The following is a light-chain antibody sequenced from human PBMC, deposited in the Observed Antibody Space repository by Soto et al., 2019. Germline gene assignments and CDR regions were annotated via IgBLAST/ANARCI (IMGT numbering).Light chain of an antibody. Sequence: AIRMTQSPSSFSASTGDRVTITCRASQSIGTYLAWYQQIPERAPKLLIFAASTLQRGVPSRFSGSGSGTDFTLTISCLQSEDFATYYCQQYYIYPPTFGEGTKVEIK. V-gene: IGKV1-8*01. CDR3: QQYYIYPPT. CDR1: QSIGTY. CDR2: AAS. J-gene: IGKJ4*01.